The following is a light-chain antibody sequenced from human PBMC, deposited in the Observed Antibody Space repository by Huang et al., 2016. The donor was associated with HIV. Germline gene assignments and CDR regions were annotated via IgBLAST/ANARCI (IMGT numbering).Light chain of an antibody. J-gene: IGKJ4*01. Sequence: VMTQSPATLSVSSGERVTLSCRASQTVIRNLAWYQQRPGQPPRRLVYGASVRAAGVPDRFSGSGSGTDFTLTITSLQSEDFAIYYCQQYNRWPPLTFGGGTKVETK. CDR3: QQYNRWPPLT. CDR2: GAS. CDR1: QTVIRN. V-gene: IGKV3-15*01.